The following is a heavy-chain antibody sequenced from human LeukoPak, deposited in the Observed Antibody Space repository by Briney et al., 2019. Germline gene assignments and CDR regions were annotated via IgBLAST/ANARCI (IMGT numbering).Heavy chain of an antibody. CDR2: IRYDGSNK. Sequence: GGSLRLSCGASGFTFSSYGMHWVRQAPGKGLEWVAFIRYDGSNKYYADSVKGRFTIPRDNAKNSLYLQMNSLRAEDTAVYYCARGLQDYYYYYMDVWGKGTTVTVSS. V-gene: IGHV3-30*02. J-gene: IGHJ6*03. CDR3: ARGLQDYYYYYMDV. D-gene: IGHD5-24*01. CDR1: GFTFSSYG.